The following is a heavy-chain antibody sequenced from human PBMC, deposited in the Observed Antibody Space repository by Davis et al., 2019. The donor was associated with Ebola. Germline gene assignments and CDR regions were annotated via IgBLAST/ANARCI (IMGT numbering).Heavy chain of an antibody. J-gene: IGHJ4*02. CDR2: TKNKADGYAT. Sequence: GESLKISCAASGFSFSDSAMNWVRQAPGKGLEWVGRTKNKADGYATEYAASVKGRFTISRDASKNSVYLQMNSLKTEDTAMYYCATEGRNSGPDFDCWGQGTLVTVSS. D-gene: IGHD1-14*01. V-gene: IGHV3-72*01. CDR1: GFSFSDSA. CDR3: ATEGRNSGPDFDC.